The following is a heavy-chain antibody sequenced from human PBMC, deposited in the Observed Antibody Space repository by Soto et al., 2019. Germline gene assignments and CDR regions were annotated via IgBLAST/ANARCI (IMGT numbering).Heavy chain of an antibody. Sequence: ASVKVSCKASGYTFTSYGISWVRQAPGQGLEWMGWISAYDGKTNYAQKLQGRVTMTTDTSTSAAYMELRSLRSDDTAVYYCARDSRANGDYVDNCFGPWGQGTLVTASS. CDR1: GYTFTSYG. J-gene: IGHJ5*02. CDR3: ARDSRANGDYVDNCFGP. CDR2: ISAYDGKT. V-gene: IGHV1-18*01. D-gene: IGHD4-17*01.